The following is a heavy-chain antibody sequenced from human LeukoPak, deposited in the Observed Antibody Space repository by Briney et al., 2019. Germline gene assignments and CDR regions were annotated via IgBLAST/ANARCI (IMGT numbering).Heavy chain of an antibody. D-gene: IGHD3-3*01. CDR2: ISSSGSTI. Sequence: GGSLRLSCAASGFTFSDYYMSWIRQAPGKGLEWVSYISSSGSTIYYADSVKGRFTISRDNAKNSLYLQMNSLRAEDTAVYYCAREDVLRFLEWPLGYWGQGTLVTVSS. V-gene: IGHV3-11*01. CDR3: AREDVLRFLEWPLGY. J-gene: IGHJ4*02. CDR1: GFTFSDYY.